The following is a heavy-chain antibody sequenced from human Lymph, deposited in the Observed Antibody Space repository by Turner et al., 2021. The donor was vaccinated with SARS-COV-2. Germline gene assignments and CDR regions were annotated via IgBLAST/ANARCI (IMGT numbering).Heavy chain of an antibody. Sequence: QLQLQESGPGLVKTSETLSLTCTVSGGSISSSSYYWGWIRQPPGKGLEWIGNIYYSGSTYYNPSLKSRVTISVDTSKNQFSLKLSSVTAADTAVYYCASPHFRYDSRGRDAFDIWGQGTVVTVSS. CDR3: ASPHFRYDSRGRDAFDI. CDR1: GGSISSSSYY. D-gene: IGHD3-22*01. CDR2: IYYSGST. V-gene: IGHV4-39*01. J-gene: IGHJ3*02.